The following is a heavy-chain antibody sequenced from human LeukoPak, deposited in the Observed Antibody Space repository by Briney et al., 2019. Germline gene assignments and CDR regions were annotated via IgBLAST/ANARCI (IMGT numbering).Heavy chain of an antibody. Sequence: GGSLRLSCAASGFIFRNYWMTWVRQAPGKGLEWVAKINQDGSETYYVDSVKGRFTISRDNVKSSLYLQMNSLRADDMAVYYCARGGGQQLEYWGQGALFTVSS. D-gene: IGHD6-13*01. CDR1: GFIFRNYW. CDR2: INQDGSET. J-gene: IGHJ4*02. V-gene: IGHV3-7*03. CDR3: ARGGGQQLEY.